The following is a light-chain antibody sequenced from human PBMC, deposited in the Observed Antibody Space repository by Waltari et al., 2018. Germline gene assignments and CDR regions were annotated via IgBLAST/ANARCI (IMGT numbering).Light chain of an antibody. CDR1: SSDVGGYNY. Sequence: QSALTQPVSVSGSPGQSITISCTGTSSDVGGYNYVSWYQQYPGKAPKLMIYDVSNRPSGVSNRFSGSKSGNTASLTISGLQADDEADYYCSSYTTISTLVFGGGTKLTVL. V-gene: IGLV2-14*01. J-gene: IGLJ2*01. CDR2: DVS. CDR3: SSYTTISTLV.